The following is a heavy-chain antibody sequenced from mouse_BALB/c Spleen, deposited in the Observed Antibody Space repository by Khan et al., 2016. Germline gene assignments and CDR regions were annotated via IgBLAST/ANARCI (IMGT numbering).Heavy chain of an antibody. CDR2: IDPANGNT. Sequence: IQLVQSGAELVKPGASVKLSCTASGFYIKDTYMHWVKQRPEQGLEWIGRIDPANGNTKYDPKFQGKAPITADTSSNTADLPLSSPTSEDTAVYYCASYGSSYWYFDVWGAGTTVTVSS. V-gene: IGHV14-3*02. CDR1: GFYIKDTY. J-gene: IGHJ1*01. D-gene: IGHD1-1*01. CDR3: ASYGSSYWYFDV.